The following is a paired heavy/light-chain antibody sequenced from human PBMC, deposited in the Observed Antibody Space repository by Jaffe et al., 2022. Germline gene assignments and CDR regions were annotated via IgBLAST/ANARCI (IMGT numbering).Light chain of an antibody. CDR2: KAS. J-gene: IGKJ1*01. CDR3: QQYNSYPLA. Sequence: DIQMTQSPSTLSASVGDRVTITCRASQSISSWLAWYQQKPGKAPKLLIYKASSLESGVPSRFSGSGSGTEFTLTISSLQPDDFATYYCQQYNSYPLAFGQGTKVEIK. V-gene: IGKV1-5*03. CDR1: QSISSW.
Heavy chain of an antibody. J-gene: IGHJ3*02. CDR2: ISYDGSNK. CDR1: GFTFSSYG. CDR3: AKDHDYGDQEGNFFFDI. Sequence: QVQLVESGGGVVQPGRSLRLSCAASGFTFSSYGMHWVRQAPGKGLEWVAVISYDGSNKYYADSVKGRFTISRDNSKNTLYLQMNSLRAEDTAVYYCAKDHDYGDQEGNFFFDIWGQGTMVTVSS. V-gene: IGHV3-30*18. D-gene: IGHD4-17*01.